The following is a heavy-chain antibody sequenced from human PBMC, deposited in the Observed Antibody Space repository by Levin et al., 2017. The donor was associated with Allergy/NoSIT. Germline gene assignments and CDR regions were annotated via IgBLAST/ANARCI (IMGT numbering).Heavy chain of an antibody. D-gene: IGHD3-3*01. CDR3: ATRRGGIFGVGDDY. CDR2: FDPEDGET. V-gene: IGHV1-24*01. Sequence: GGSLRLSCKVSGYTLTELSMHWVRQAPGKGLEWMGGFDPEDGETIYAQKFQGRVTMTEDTSTDTAYMELSSLRSEDTAVYYCATRRGGIFGVGDDYWGQGTLVTVSS. J-gene: IGHJ4*02. CDR1: GYTLTELS.